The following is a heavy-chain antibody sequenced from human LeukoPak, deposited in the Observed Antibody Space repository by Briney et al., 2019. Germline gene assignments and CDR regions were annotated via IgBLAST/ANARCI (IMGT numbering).Heavy chain of an antibody. V-gene: IGHV3-30*02. CDR1: GFTFSSYG. CDR3: ARDRYSSGWNTPDY. D-gene: IGHD6-19*01. CDR2: IGYDGRNK. Sequence: GGSLRLSCAASGFTFSSYGIHWVRQAPGKGLEWVTFIGYDGRNKYYADSVKGRFTISRDNSKNTLYLQMNSLRAEDTAVYYCARDRYSSGWNTPDYWGQGTLVTVSS. J-gene: IGHJ4*02.